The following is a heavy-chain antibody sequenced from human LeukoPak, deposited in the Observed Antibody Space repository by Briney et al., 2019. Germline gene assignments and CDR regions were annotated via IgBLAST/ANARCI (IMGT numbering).Heavy chain of an antibody. CDR3: ARTITMVRGVITHYYYYYMDV. J-gene: IGHJ6*03. Sequence: SETLSLTCTVSGYSISSGYYWGWIRQPPGKGLEWIGSIYHSGSTYCNPSLKSRVTISVDTSKNQFSLKLSSVTAADTAVYYCARTITMVRGVITHYYYYYMDVWGKGTTVTVSS. CDR2: IYHSGST. CDR1: GYSISSGYY. V-gene: IGHV4-38-2*02. D-gene: IGHD3-10*01.